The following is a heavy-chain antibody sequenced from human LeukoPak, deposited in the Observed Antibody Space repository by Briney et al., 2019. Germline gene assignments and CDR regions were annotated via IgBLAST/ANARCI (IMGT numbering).Heavy chain of an antibody. CDR2: IYTSGST. CDR3: ARDPIAVAFFDY. V-gene: IGHV4-4*07. J-gene: IGHJ4*02. Sequence: SETLSLTCTVSGGSISSYYWSWIRQPAGKGLEWIGRIYTSGSTNYNSSLKSRVTMSVDTSKNQFSLKLSSMTAADTAVYYCARDPIAVAFFDYWGQGTLVTVSS. D-gene: IGHD6-19*01. CDR1: GGSISSYY.